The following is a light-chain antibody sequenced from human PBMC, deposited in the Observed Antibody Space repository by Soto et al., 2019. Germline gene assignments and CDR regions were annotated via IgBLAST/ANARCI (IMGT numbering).Light chain of an antibody. CDR2: KAS. CDR1: QSVSDW. Sequence: DIQMTQSPSTLSASVGDRVTITCRTSQSVSDWLAWYQQKPVKAPKLLIYKASRAESGVPSRFSGSGSGTAFALTISSQQPDDFASYNCQQYDSSPYNFGQGTKVEIK. V-gene: IGKV1-5*03. J-gene: IGKJ2*01. CDR3: QQYDSSPYN.